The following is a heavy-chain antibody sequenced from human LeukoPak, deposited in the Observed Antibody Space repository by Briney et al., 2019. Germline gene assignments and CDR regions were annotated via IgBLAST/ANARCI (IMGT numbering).Heavy chain of an antibody. D-gene: IGHD6-19*01. CDR3: ARDFDSSGWYDY. Sequence: ASVKVSCKASGYTFTSYYMDWVRQAPGQGLEWMGIINPSGGSTNYAQKFQGRVTMTRDTSTSTVYMELSSLISEDTAVYYCARDFDSSGWYDYWGQGTPVTVSS. CDR2: INPSGGST. V-gene: IGHV1-46*01. CDR1: GYTFTSYY. J-gene: IGHJ4*02.